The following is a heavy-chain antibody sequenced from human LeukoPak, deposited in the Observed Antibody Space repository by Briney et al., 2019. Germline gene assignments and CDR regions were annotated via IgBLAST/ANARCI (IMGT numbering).Heavy chain of an antibody. J-gene: IGHJ4*02. D-gene: IGHD6-13*01. CDR1: GGSISSYY. V-gene: IGHV4-59*01. CDR3: ARSGSSWYLGYYLDY. CDR2: IYYSGST. Sequence: SETLSLTCTVSGGSISSYYWSWIRQPPGKGLEWIGYIYYSGSTNYNPSLKSRVTISVDTSKNQFSLKLSSVTAADTAVYYCARSGSSWYLGYYLDYWGQGTLVTVSS.